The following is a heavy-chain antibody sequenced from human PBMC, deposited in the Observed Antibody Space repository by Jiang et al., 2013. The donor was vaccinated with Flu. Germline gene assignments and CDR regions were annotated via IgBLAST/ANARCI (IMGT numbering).Heavy chain of an antibody. J-gene: IGHJ3*02. Sequence: SVKVSCKASGYTFTDYYIHWVRQAPGQRLEWMGRINPNSGATNYAQKFQGRVTMTRDTSINTAYMDLSRLTSDDTAVYYCATVGGMRFLEWVEAFDIWGQGTMVTVSS. CDR3: ATVGGMRFLEWVEAFDI. CDR1: GYTFTDYY. D-gene: IGHD3-3*01. V-gene: IGHV1-2*06. CDR2: INPNSGAT.